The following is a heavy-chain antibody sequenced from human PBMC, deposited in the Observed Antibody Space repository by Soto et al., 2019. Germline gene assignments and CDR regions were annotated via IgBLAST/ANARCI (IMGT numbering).Heavy chain of an antibody. V-gene: IGHV1-69*13. CDR1: GGAFSSYA. Sequence: GASVKVSCKASGGAFSSYAISWVRQAPGQGLEWMGGIIPIFGTANYAQKFQGRVTITADESTSTAYMELSSLRSEDTAVYYCASVHGGASYYDFWSGYGRDYYYGMDVWGQGTTVTVSS. J-gene: IGHJ6*02. D-gene: IGHD3-3*01. CDR3: ASVHGGASYYDFWSGYGRDYYYGMDV. CDR2: IIPIFGTA.